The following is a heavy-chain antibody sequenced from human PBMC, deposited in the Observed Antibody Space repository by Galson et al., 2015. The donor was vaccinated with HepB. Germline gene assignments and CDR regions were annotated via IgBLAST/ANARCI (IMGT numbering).Heavy chain of an antibody. J-gene: IGHJ3*02. V-gene: IGHV3-49*03. Sequence: SLRLSCAASGFTFGDYAMSWFRQAPGKGLEWVGFIRSKAYGGTTEYAASVKGRFTISRDDSKSIAYLQMNSLKTEDTAVYYCTRAPPHIFDWLLYPDAFDIWGQGTMVTVSS. CDR3: TRAPPHIFDWLLYPDAFDI. D-gene: IGHD3/OR15-3a*01. CDR1: GFTFGDYA. CDR2: IRSKAYGGTT.